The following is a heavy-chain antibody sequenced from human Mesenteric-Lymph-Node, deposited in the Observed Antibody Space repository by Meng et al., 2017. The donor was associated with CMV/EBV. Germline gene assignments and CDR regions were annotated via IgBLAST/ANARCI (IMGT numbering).Heavy chain of an antibody. D-gene: IGHD6-13*01. CDR2: INPSGHT. CDR3: ARVYSSNYYELGFDP. J-gene: IGHJ5*02. CDR1: VRSFSEND. V-gene: IGHV4-34*01. Sequence: FNVRSFSENDGPSLRQPPGKGLECICEINPSGHTNYNPSLKSRVTISVDTSKKQFSLKVNSVTAADTAVYYCARVYSSNYYELGFDPWGQGTLVTVSS.